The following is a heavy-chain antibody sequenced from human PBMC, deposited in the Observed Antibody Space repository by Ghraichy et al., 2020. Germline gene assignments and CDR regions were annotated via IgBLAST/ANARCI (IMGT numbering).Heavy chain of an antibody. D-gene: IGHD1-26*01. V-gene: IGHV3-74*01. CDR1: GFTFSSYW. Sequence: GASLRLSCAASGFTFSSYWMHWVRQAPGKGLVWVSHIKNDGSVTTYADSVKGRFTISRDNAKNTLYLQMNSLRAEDTAVYYCARSYTLNCFDPWGQGTLVTVSS. J-gene: IGHJ5*02. CDR3: ARSYTLNCFDP. CDR2: IKNDGSVT.